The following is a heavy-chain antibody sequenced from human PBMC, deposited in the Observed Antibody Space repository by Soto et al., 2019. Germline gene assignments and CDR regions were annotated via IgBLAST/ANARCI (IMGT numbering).Heavy chain of an antibody. CDR1: GFIFSKNG. CDR2: VQYDGSKE. D-gene: IGHD3-16*02. J-gene: IGHJ4*02. V-gene: IGHV3-30*18. CDR3: VQDIRASVRGSYQYYFDQ. Sequence: QVKLVESGGGVVQPGRSLRLSCAASGFIFSKNGMFWVRQAPGKGLEWVAVVQYDGSKEWYADSVKGRFSVSKDNSKNRGYVKVNRVKDEDTRLYYCVQDIRASVRGSYQYYFDQWGEGTLVCVSP.